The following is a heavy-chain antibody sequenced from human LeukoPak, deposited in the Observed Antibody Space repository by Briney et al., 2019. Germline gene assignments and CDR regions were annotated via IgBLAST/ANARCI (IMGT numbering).Heavy chain of an antibody. CDR2: TSHGGGGT. CDR1: GFTLSAYA. V-gene: IGHV3-23*01. Sequence: PGGSLRLSCAASGFTLSAYAMSWVRQAPGKGLEWVSATSHGGGGTYYADSVKGRFTVFRDNSNNTLYLQMNSLRPEDTAVYYCAKDLEMIVLDYWGQGTLVTVSS. J-gene: IGHJ4*02. D-gene: IGHD5-24*01. CDR3: AKDLEMIVLDY.